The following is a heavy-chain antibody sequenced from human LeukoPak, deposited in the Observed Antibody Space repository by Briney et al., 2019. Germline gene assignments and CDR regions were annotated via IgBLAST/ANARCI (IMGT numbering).Heavy chain of an antibody. V-gene: IGHV1-8*01. CDR2: MNPSSGNT. CDR3: ARDLSAWELRRRNAFDI. D-gene: IGHD1-26*01. CDR1: GYTFTSYD. J-gene: IGHJ3*02. Sequence: ASVKVSCKASGYTFTSYDINWVRQATGQGLEWMGWMNPSSGNTGYAQKFQGRVTMTRNTSISTAYMELSSLRSEDTAVYYCARDLSAWELRRRNAFDIWGQGTMVTVSS.